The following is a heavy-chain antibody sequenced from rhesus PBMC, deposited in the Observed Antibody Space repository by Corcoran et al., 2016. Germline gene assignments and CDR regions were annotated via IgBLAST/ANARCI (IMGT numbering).Heavy chain of an antibody. D-gene: IGHD4-4*01. Sequence: QLQLQESGPGLVKPSETLSVTCAVSGGSISSSYWSWIRQAPGKGLEWIGYIYGSGSSTNYNPSLQSRVTLSVDTSKNQLSLKLSSVTTADTAVYYCARVGSYDYWGQGVLVTVSS. J-gene: IGHJ4*01. CDR2: IYGSGSST. V-gene: IGHV4-169*01. CDR3: ARVGSYDY. CDR1: GGSISSSY.